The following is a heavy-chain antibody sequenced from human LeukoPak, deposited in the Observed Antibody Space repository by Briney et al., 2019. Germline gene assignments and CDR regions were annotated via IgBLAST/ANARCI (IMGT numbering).Heavy chain of an antibody. V-gene: IGHV3-23*01. CDR1: GFTFSSYA. CDR2: ISVSGGHT. D-gene: IGHD2-21*02. Sequence: GGSLRLSCAASGFTFSSYAMSWVRQAPGKGLEWVSAISVSGGHTYYTDSVKGRLVISRDNSNNTLYLQMNSLRAEDTAVYYCAKFTHIVVVTASDYWGQGTLVTVSS. J-gene: IGHJ4*02. CDR3: AKFTHIVVVTASDY.